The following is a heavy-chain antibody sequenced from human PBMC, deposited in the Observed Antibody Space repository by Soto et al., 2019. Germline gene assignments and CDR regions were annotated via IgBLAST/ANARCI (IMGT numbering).Heavy chain of an antibody. CDR2: ISGSGGST. V-gene: IGHV3-23*01. CDR1: GFTFSSYA. D-gene: IGHD6-13*01. Sequence: GGSLRLSCAASGFTFSSYAMSWVRQAPGKGLEWVSAISGSGGSTYYADSVKGRFTISRDNSKTTLYLQMNSLRAEDTAVYYCAETAAAGKEYNWFDPWGQGTLVTVSS. J-gene: IGHJ5*02. CDR3: AETAAAGKEYNWFDP.